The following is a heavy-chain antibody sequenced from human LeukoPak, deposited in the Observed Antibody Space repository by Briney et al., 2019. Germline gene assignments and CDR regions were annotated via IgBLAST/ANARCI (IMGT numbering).Heavy chain of an antibody. V-gene: IGHV4-59*01. D-gene: IGHD3-22*01. CDR1: GGSISSYY. CDR3: ARRKDSSGYYYHDAFDI. J-gene: IGHJ3*02. CDR2: IYYRGST. Sequence: PSETLSLTCTVSGGSISSYYWSCIRQPPGKGLEGIGYIYYRGSTNYNPSLKSRVTISVDTSKNQFSLKLSSVTAADTAVYYCARRKDSSGYYYHDAFDIWGQGTMVTVSS.